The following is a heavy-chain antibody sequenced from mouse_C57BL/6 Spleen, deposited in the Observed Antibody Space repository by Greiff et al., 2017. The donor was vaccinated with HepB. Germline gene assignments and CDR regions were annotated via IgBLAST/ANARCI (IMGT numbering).Heavy chain of an antibody. CDR2: ISGGGGNT. V-gene: IGHV5-9*01. J-gene: IGHJ1*03. Sequence: DVQLVESGGGLVKPGGSLKLSCAASGFTFSSYTMSWVRQTPEKRLEWVATISGGGGNTYYPDSVKGRFTISRDNAKNTLYLQMSSLRSEDTALYYCARRYDYDWYFDVWGTGTTVTVSS. CDR3: ARRYDYDWYFDV. D-gene: IGHD2-4*01. CDR1: GFTFSSYT.